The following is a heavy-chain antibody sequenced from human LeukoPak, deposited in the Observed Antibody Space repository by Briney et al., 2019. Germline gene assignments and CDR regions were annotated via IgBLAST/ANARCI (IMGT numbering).Heavy chain of an antibody. CDR3: ARSYFDSSAYYYPFDD. J-gene: IGHJ5*02. D-gene: IGHD3-22*01. V-gene: IGHV4-59*08. Sequence: SETLSLTCTVSGGSISSHYWSWIRQPPGKGLEWIGYIYYSGSTNYNPSLKSRVTISVDTSKNQFSLKLSSVTAADTAVYYCARSYFDSSAYYYPFDDWGQGTLVTVSS. CDR2: IYYSGST. CDR1: GGSISSHY.